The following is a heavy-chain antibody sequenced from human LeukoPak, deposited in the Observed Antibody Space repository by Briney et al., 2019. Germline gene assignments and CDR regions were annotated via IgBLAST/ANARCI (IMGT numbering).Heavy chain of an antibody. CDR3: AMATDSYQFDY. CDR1: GFTFSTYS. V-gene: IGHV3-21*01. CDR2: ISVSGSYI. D-gene: IGHD5-24*01. Sequence: TGGSLRLSCAASGFTFSTYSMNWVRQAPGKGLEWVSYISVSGSYIYCADSVKGRFTISRDNGKNSLYLQMNSLRAEDTAVYYCAMATDSYQFDYWGQGTLVTVSS. J-gene: IGHJ4*02.